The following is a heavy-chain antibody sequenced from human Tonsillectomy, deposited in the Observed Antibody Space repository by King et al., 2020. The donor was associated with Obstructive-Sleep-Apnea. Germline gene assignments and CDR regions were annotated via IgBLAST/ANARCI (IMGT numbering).Heavy chain of an antibody. CDR1: GFTFSDYY. Sequence: QLVQSGGDLVKPGGSLRLSCAASGFTFSDYYISWNLQAPGKGLEWVSYISSSGTTIYYADSLKGRFPIYRDNAKNSLYLQMIRLRAEDTAVYSCARFRIAAAPWDWYFDLWGRGTLVTVSS. J-gene: IGHJ2*01. D-gene: IGHD6-13*01. CDR3: ARFRIAAAPWDWYFDL. V-gene: IGHV3-11*01. CDR2: ISSSGTTI.